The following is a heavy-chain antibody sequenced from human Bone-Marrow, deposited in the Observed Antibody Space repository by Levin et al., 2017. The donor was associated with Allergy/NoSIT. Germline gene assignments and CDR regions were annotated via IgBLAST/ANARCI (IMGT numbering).Heavy chain of an antibody. Sequence: GESLKISCKASGYTFSTYDITWVRQATGQGLELVGWMNPNSGNTGYAQRFQGRVTMTRDTSISTAYMELSSLTSEDTAVYYCARAVRNQLVSDVWGQGTTVSVSS. CDR1: GYTFSTYD. D-gene: IGHD2-2*01. CDR2: MNPNSGNT. V-gene: IGHV1-8*01. J-gene: IGHJ6*02. CDR3: ARAVRNQLVSDV.